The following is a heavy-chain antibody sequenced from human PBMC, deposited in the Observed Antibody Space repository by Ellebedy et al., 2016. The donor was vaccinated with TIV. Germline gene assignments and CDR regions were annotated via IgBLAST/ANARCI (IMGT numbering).Heavy chain of an antibody. CDR3: AISTVMIHFQH. CDR1: GFTFSTYS. Sequence: GESLKISCSASGFTFSTYSIHWVRQAPGEGLEYVSTISTNGVTAYYADSVKGRFTISRDNAKNSLFLQMNGLRAEDTAVYYCAISTVMIHFQHWGQGTLVTVSS. D-gene: IGHD3-16*01. CDR2: ISTNGVTA. V-gene: IGHV3-64*04. J-gene: IGHJ1*01.